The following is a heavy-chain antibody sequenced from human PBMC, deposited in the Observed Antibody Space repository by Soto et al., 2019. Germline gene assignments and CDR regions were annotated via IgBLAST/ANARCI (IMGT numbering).Heavy chain of an antibody. V-gene: IGHV1-69*08. CDR2: TIPILDVA. CDR1: GGTFSTST. Sequence: QVQLVQSGAEVKKPGASVKVSCKASGGTFSTSTFTWVRQAPGQGLEWMGRTIPILDVADYAQDFQGRVPITTDKSTSTAYMELTSLTSNDTAVYYWARDSPIGSTYSGYDAIDSWGQGTLVTVSS. D-gene: IGHD5-12*01. CDR3: ARDSPIGSTYSGYDAIDS. J-gene: IGHJ4*02.